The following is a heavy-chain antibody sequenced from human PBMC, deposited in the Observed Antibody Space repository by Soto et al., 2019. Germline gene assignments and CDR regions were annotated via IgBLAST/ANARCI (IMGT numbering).Heavy chain of an antibody. D-gene: IGHD3-3*01. J-gene: IGHJ4*02. V-gene: IGHV1-24*01. CDR1: GYTLTELS. CDR2: FDPEDGET. CDR3: ATDPGPLYDFWSGYYLSDY. Sequence: VASVKVSCKVSGYTLTELSMHWVRQAPGKGLEWMGGFDPEDGETIYAQKFQGRVTMTEDTSTDTAYMELSSLRSEDTAVYYCATDPGPLYDFWSGYYLSDYWGQGTRVTVSS.